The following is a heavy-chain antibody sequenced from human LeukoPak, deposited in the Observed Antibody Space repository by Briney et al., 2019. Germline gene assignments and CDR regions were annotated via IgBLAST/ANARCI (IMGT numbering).Heavy chain of an antibody. CDR2: IIPIFGTA. D-gene: IGHD5-18*01. CDR3: ARVDTAMVLDY. V-gene: IGHV1-69*13. J-gene: IGHJ4*02. Sequence: GASVKVSCKASGGTFSSYAISWVRQAPGQGLEWMGGIIPIFGTANYAQKFQGRVTITADESTSTAYMEPSSLRSEDTAVYYCARVDTAMVLDYWGQGTLVTVSS. CDR1: GGTFSSYA.